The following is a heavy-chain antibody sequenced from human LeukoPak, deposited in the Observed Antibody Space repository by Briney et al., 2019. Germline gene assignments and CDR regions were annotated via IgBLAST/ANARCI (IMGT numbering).Heavy chain of an antibody. CDR1: GGSISSSSYY. J-gene: IGHJ4*02. CDR3: ARRGYSYGYAHLFDY. CDR2: IYYSGST. V-gene: IGHV4-39*07. Sequence: SETLSLTCTVSGGSISSSSYYWGWIRQSPGKGLEWIGSIYYSGSTYYNPSLKSRVTISVDTSKNQFSLKLSSVTAADTAVYYCARRGYSYGYAHLFDYWGQGTLVTVSS. D-gene: IGHD5-18*01.